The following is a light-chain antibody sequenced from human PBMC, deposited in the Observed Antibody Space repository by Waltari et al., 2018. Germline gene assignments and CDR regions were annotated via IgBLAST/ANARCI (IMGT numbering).Light chain of an antibody. J-gene: IGKJ4*01. CDR3: QQRSNWPMT. CDR2: DAT. V-gene: IGKV3-11*01. CDR1: QVVSLY. Sequence: EVVLTQSPATLSLSPGDTATLSCRASQVVSLYLAWYQHRPGQGPRLLIYDATNRATGIPARFGGSGSGTDFTLTISSLDPEDFAVYFCQQRSNWPMTFGGGTKVEIK.